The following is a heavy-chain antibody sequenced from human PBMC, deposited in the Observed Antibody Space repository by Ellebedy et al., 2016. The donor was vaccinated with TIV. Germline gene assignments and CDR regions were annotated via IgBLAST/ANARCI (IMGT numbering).Heavy chain of an antibody. V-gene: IGHV4-39*01. J-gene: IGHJ4*02. CDR2: IYYSGST. CDR1: GYSISSSYY. Sequence: SETLSLTCTVSGYSISSSYYWGWVRQPPGKGLEWIGTIYYSGSTYYNQSLKSRVTISVDTSKNQFSLKLSSVTAADTAVYYCARHVFVAARPRWGYYFDYWGQGTLVTVSS. D-gene: IGHD6-6*01. CDR3: ARHVFVAARPRWGYYFDY.